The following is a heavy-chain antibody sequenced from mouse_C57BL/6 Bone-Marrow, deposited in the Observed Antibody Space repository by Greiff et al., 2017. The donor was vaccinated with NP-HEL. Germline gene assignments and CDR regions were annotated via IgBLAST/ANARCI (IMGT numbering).Heavy chain of an antibody. Sequence: QVHVKQSGAELARPGASVKLSCKASGYTFTSYGISWVKQRTGQGLEWIGEIYPRSGNTYYNEKFKGKATLTADKSSSTAYMELRSLTSEDSAVYFCARRTGTLDYWGQGTTLTVSS. J-gene: IGHJ2*01. V-gene: IGHV1-81*01. D-gene: IGHD4-1*01. CDR2: IYPRSGNT. CDR1: GYTFTSYG. CDR3: ARRTGTLDY.